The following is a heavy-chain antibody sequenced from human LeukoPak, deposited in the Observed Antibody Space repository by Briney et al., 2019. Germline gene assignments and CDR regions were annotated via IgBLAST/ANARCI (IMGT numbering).Heavy chain of an antibody. CDR2: ISSSSSYI. V-gene: IGHV3-21*01. CDR1: GFTFSSYS. Sequence: GGSLRLSCAASGFTFSSYSMNWVRQAPGKGLEWVSSISSSSSYIYYADSVKGRFTISRDNAKNSLYLQMNSLRAEDTAVYHCATTKATRLDAFDIWGQGTMVTVSS. CDR3: ATTKATRLDAFDI. D-gene: IGHD1-1*01. J-gene: IGHJ3*02.